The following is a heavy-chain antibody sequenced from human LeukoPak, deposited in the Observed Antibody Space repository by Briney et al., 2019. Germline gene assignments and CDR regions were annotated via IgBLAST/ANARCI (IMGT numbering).Heavy chain of an antibody. J-gene: IGHJ4*02. V-gene: IGHV4-59*08. Sequence: PGGSLRLSCAASGFTFRKAWMSWIRQPPGKGLEWIGFIYYSGGTNYNPSLKSRVTISVDTSKNQFSLKLNSVTAADTAVYYCARHGGSYTFDYWGQGTLVTVSS. CDR1: GFTFRKAW. CDR3: ARHGGSYTFDY. CDR2: IYYSGGT. D-gene: IGHD1-26*01.